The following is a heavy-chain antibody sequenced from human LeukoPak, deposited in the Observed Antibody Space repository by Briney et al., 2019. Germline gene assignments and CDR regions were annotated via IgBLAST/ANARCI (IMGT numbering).Heavy chain of an antibody. Sequence: SQTLSLTCTVSGGSISSGGYYWSWIRQPPGKGLEWIGEINPSGSTKYNPSLKSRVTISVDTSKNQFSLKLRSVTAADTAMYYCARDARFGELVDHWSQGTLVTVSS. J-gene: IGHJ5*02. D-gene: IGHD3-10*01. CDR1: GGSISSGGYY. CDR3: ARDARFGELVDH. V-gene: IGHV4-30-2*01. CDR2: INPSGST.